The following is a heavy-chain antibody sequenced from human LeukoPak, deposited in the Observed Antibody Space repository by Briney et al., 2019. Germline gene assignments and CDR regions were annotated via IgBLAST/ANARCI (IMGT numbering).Heavy chain of an antibody. CDR1: GGSISSGSYY. CDR2: IYTSGST. CDR3: AKSSSGSPWIDY. V-gene: IGHV4-61*02. J-gene: IGHJ4*02. D-gene: IGHD1-26*01. Sequence: SETLSLTCTVSGGSISSGSYYWSWIRQPAGKGLEWIGRIYTSGSTNYNPSLKSRVPISVDTSKNQFSLKLSSVTAADTAVYYCAKSSSGSPWIDYWGQGTLVTVSS.